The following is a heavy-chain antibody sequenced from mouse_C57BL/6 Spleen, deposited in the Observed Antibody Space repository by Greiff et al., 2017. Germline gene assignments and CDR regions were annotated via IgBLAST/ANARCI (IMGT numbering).Heavy chain of an antibody. CDR3: ARSTRGTVEVAF. CDR1: GYTFTSYW. D-gene: IGHD1-1*01. CDR2: IYPSDSET. V-gene: IGHV1-61*01. J-gene: IGHJ3*01. Sequence: QVQLQQPGAELVRPGSSVKLSCKASGYTFTSYWLDWVKQRPGQGLEWIGNIYPSDSETHYNQKFKDKATLTVDKSSSTAYMQLSSLTSEDSAVYYCARSTRGTVEVAFWGPGTLVTVSA.